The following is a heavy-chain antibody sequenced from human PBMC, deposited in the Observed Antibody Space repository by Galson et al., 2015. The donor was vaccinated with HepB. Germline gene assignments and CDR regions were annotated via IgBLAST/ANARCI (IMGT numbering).Heavy chain of an antibody. V-gene: IGHV1-69*06. CDR3: ASRLELPNYYYYGMDV. CDR1: GGTFSRYA. Sequence: SVKVSCKASGGTFSRYAISWVRQAPGQGLEWMGGIIPIFGTANYAQKFQGRVTITADKSTSTAYMELSSLRSEDTAVYYCASRLELPNYYYYGMDVWGQGTTVTVSS. J-gene: IGHJ6*02. CDR2: IIPIFGTA. D-gene: IGHD1-7*01.